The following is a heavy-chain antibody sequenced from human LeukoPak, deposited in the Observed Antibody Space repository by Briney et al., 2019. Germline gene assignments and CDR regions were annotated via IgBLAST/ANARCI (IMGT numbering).Heavy chain of an antibody. Sequence: GGSLRLSCAASGFTVSSHYMNWVRQAPGKGLEWVSIIYSGDSTYYADSVKGRFAISRDNSKNTLYLQMNSLRAEDTAVYYCARDYCSGDNCYGYFDYWGQGTLVTVSS. D-gene: IGHD2-15*01. CDR1: GFTVSSHY. J-gene: IGHJ4*02. V-gene: IGHV3-53*01. CDR3: ARDYCSGDNCYGYFDY. CDR2: IYSGDST.